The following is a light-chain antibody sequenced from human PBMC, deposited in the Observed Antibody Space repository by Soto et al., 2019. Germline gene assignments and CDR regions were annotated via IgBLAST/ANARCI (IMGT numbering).Light chain of an antibody. CDR2: AAS. CDR3: QQYYSYLLLT. Sequence: AIRMTQSPSSLSASTGDRVTITCRASQGISSYLSWYQQQPGKAPKLLIYAASTLQSGVPSRFSGSGSGTDFTLTISCLQSEDFATYYCQQYYSYLLLTFGGGTKVEIK. CDR1: QGISSY. J-gene: IGKJ4*01. V-gene: IGKV1-8*01.